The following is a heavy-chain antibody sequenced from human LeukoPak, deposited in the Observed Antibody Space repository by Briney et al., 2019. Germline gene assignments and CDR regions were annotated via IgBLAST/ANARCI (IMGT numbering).Heavy chain of an antibody. CDR3: AKGKDSVAGATNDY. V-gene: IGHV3-30*18. CDR1: GFTFSTFN. D-gene: IGHD6-19*01. Sequence: GGSLRLSCAASGFTFSTFNMHWVRQAPGKGLEWVAVFSSDGRSTFYAENVQGRFTLSRDNSKNTLSLQMNSLRAEDTAVYYCAKGKDSVAGATNDYWGQGTLVTVSS. J-gene: IGHJ4*02. CDR2: FSSDGRST.